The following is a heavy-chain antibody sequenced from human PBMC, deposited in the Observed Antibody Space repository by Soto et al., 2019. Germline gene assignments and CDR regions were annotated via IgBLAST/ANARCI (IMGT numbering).Heavy chain of an antibody. D-gene: IGHD4-17*01. CDR2: IIPIFGTA. Sequence: ASLKVSCQASGGTFSSYAISWVRQAPGQGLEWMGGIIPIFGTANYAQKFQGRVTITADESTSTAYMELSSLRSEDTAVYYCARDSDYGDYTGFDYWGQGTLVTVSS. J-gene: IGHJ4*02. CDR1: GGTFSSYA. V-gene: IGHV1-69*13. CDR3: ARDSDYGDYTGFDY.